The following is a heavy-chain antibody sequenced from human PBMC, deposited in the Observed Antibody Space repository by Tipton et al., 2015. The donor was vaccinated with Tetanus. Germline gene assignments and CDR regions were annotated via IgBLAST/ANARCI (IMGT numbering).Heavy chain of an antibody. CDR1: GGSVNSYY. Sequence: TLSLTCTVSGGSVNSYYCTWIRQSPGKELEWIGEIHPSGSVNYNPSLKSRVTILLDTSENQFSLKLSSVTGADTAVYYCARGRDQYKSGNYWGQGTLVTVSS. V-gene: IGHV4-34*01. J-gene: IGHJ4*02. CDR3: ARGRDQYKSGNY. D-gene: IGHD5-24*01. CDR2: IHPSGSV.